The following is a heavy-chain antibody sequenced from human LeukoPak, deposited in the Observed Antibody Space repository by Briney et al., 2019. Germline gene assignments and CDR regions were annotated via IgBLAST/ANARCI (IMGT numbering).Heavy chain of an antibody. CDR3: ARGKGAYSYGYYWFDP. CDR2: INHSGST. CDR1: GGSISSSSYY. Sequence: PSETLSLTCTVSGGSISSSSYYWSWIRRPPGTGLEWIGEINHSGSTNYNPSLKSRVTISVDTSKNQFSLKLSSVTAADTAVYYCARGKGAYSYGYYWFDPWGQGTLVTVSS. V-gene: IGHV4-39*07. J-gene: IGHJ5*02. D-gene: IGHD5-18*01.